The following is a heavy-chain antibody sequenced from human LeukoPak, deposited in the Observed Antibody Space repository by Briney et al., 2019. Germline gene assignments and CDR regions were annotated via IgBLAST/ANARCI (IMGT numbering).Heavy chain of an antibody. Sequence: GGSLRLSCAASGFTFSSYAMSWGRQAPGKGLEWVSGISTSGGRTSYAASVKGRCTISRDKPRTTLYMQMSSLRAEDTAVYYCAIMHRYYDGSGYWVQWGQGTLVTVSS. V-gene: IGHV3-23*01. CDR1: GFTFSSYA. CDR2: ISTSGGRT. J-gene: IGHJ4*02. CDR3: AIMHRYYDGSGYWVQ. D-gene: IGHD3-22*01.